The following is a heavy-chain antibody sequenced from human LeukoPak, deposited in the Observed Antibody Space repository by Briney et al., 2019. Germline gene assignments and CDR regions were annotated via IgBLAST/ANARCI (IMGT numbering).Heavy chain of an antibody. CDR2: ITSSGTYI. CDR1: EFTFSTYS. D-gene: IGHD3-3*01. CDR3: VYGGGSQPPDYYYYMDA. V-gene: IGHV3-21*01. Sequence: GGSLRLSCAASEFTFSTYSMNWVRQAPGRGLEWVSSITSSGTYIYYADSVEGRFTISRDNAKNSLYLQMNNLRAEDTAVYYCVYGGGSQPPDYYYYMDAWGKGTTVTVSS. J-gene: IGHJ6*03.